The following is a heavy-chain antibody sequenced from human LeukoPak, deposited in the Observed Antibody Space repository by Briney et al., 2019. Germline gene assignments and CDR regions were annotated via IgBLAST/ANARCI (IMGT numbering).Heavy chain of an antibody. CDR3: ARNPFGY. J-gene: IGHJ4*02. CDR2: ISGGSSII. CDR1: GFTFSSYS. Sequence: GGSLRLSCAVSGFTFSSYSMNWVRQAPGKGLEGVSYISGGSSIIKYADSVKGRFTISRDNAQNSLYLQMNSLRAEDTAVYYCARNPFGYWGQGTLVTVSS. V-gene: IGHV3-48*01.